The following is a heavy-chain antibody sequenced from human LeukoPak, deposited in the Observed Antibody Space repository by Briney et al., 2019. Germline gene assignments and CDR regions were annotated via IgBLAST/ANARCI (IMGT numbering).Heavy chain of an antibody. Sequence: GGVLRLSCAASGFTFSRYSMNWVRQAPGKGLEWVSYISSGGSTIYYADSVKGRFTISRDNAKNSLYLQMNSLRAEDTAVYYCAREVVRKYYYDSSGYSGCGFDIWGQGTMVAVSS. D-gene: IGHD3-22*01. CDR1: GFTFSRYS. V-gene: IGHV3-48*04. CDR3: AREVVRKYYYDSSGYSGCGFDI. CDR2: ISSGGSTI. J-gene: IGHJ3*02.